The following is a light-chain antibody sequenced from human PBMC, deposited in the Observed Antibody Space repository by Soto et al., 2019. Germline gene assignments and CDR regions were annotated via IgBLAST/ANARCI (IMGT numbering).Light chain of an antibody. Sequence: EIVMTQSPATLSVSPRERATLSCRASQSVSSNLAWYQQKPGQAPSLLIYGASTRATGIPARFSGSGSGTDFTLTISSLQSEDFAVYYCQQYNNWPRTFGQGTKVDIK. V-gene: IGKV3-15*01. CDR2: GAS. J-gene: IGKJ1*01. CDR1: QSVSSN. CDR3: QQYNNWPRT.